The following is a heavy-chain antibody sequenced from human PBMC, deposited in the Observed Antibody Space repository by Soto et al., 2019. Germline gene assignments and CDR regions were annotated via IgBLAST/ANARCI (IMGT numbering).Heavy chain of an antibody. CDR2: IIPIFGTA. D-gene: IGHD4-17*01. CDR3: ARASDYGDISDY. V-gene: IGHV1-69*13. J-gene: IGHJ4*02. Sequence: SVKVSCKASGGTFSSYAISWVRQAPGQGLEWMGGIIPIFGTANYAQKFQGRVTITADESTSTAYMELGSLRSEDTAVYYCARASDYGDISDYWGQGTLVTVSS. CDR1: GGTFSSYA.